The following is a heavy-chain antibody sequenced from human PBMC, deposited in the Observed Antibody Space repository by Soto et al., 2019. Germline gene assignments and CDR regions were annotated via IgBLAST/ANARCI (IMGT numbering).Heavy chain of an antibody. D-gene: IGHD1-1*01. CDR3: ARVPPYVRRWKCFCDH. Sequence: GASVNVSCKASGYTFTSYDINWVRQAPGQGLEWMGWISPYNENTMYAQKFQGRVTMTTDTSTNTVYMELTSLISDDTAVYYCARVPPYVRRWKCFCDHWGQGPGVTVSS. V-gene: IGHV1-18*01. CDR2: ISPYNENT. J-gene: IGHJ5*02. CDR1: GYTFTSYD.